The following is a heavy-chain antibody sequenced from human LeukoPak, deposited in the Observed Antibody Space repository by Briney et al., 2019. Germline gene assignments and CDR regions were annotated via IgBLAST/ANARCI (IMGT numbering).Heavy chain of an antibody. CDR3: ARDFAGNSGDYGNDVFNI. Sequence: SETLSLTCSVSGGSVNLYYWSWIRQSPAKGLEWIGYINYNGNIYYNPSLKSRVTITLDTSQKQVSLRLSSVTAADTAVYYCARDFAGNSGDYGNDVFNIGGPGTMVSVSS. V-gene: IGHV4-59*02. CDR1: GGSVNLYY. D-gene: IGHD4-17*01. J-gene: IGHJ3*02. CDR2: INYNGNI.